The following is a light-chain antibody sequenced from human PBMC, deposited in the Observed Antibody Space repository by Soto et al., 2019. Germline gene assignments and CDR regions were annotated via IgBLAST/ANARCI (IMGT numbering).Light chain of an antibody. J-gene: IGKJ1*01. CDR2: KAS. Sequence: DIQMTQSPSTLSGSVGDRVTITCLASQTISSWLAWYQQKPGKAPKLLIYKASTLKSGVPSRFSGSGPGTEFTLTISSLQPDDFATYYCQHYNSYSEACGQGTKGDIK. V-gene: IGKV1-5*03. CDR1: QTISSW. CDR3: QHYNSYSEA.